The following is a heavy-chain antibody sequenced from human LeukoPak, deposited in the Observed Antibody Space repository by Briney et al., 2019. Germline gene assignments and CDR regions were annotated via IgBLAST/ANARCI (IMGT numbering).Heavy chain of an antibody. CDR2: IYYSGST. CDR3: AREAYCTNGVCYTVFDY. CDR1: GVSISNSSYY. J-gene: IGHJ4*02. D-gene: IGHD2-8*01. V-gene: IGHV4-39*07. Sequence: SETLSLTCAVSGVSISNSSYYWGWIRQPPGKGLEWIGSIYYSGSTYYNPSLKSLVTISVDTSKNQFSLKLSSVTAADTAVYYCAREAYCTNGVCYTVFDYWGQGTLVTVSS.